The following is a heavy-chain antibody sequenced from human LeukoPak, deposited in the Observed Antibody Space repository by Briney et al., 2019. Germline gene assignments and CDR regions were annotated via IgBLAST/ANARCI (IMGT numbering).Heavy chain of an antibody. CDR3: GRRGSYSSSSRYWFDP. J-gene: IGHJ5*02. Sequence: SETLSLTCAVSGDSISSSNWWNWVRQSPGKGLEWIGEISQSGSTSYNPSLKSRATISLDKSKNQFSLKLNSVTAADTAIYYCGRRGSYSSSSRYWFDPWGQGTLVTVSS. CDR1: GDSISSSNW. CDR2: ISQSGST. V-gene: IGHV4-4*02. D-gene: IGHD6-6*01.